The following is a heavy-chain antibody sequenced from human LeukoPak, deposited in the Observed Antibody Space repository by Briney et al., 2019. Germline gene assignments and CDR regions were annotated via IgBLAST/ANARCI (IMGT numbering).Heavy chain of an antibody. CDR2: ISGSGSYI. V-gene: IGHV3-21*01. CDR3: ARGSTCFDY. J-gene: IGHJ4*02. Sequence: GGSLRLSCAASEFTFSSYSMNWVRQAPGKGLEWVSSISGSGSYIYYADSVKGRFTLSRDNAKSSLSLQMNSLRAEDTAVYYRARGSTCFDYWGQGALVTVSS. CDR1: EFTFSSYS.